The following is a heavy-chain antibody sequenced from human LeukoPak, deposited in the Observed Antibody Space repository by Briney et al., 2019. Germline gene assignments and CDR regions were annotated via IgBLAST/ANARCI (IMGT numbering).Heavy chain of an antibody. CDR2: FYNSGST. CDR1: GGSISSSNYY. CDR3: ILMPGY. J-gene: IGHJ4*02. D-gene: IGHD2-2*01. Sequence: SETLYLTCTVSGGSISSSNYYWGGVRQPPGKGLQWIGSFYNSGSTYYTPSLKSRVTISVDTSKRQFSLRLTSVTAADTAVYYCILMPGYWGQGILVAVSS. V-gene: IGHV4-39*01.